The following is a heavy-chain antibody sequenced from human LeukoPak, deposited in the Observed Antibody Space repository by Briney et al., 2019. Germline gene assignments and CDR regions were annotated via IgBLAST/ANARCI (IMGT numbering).Heavy chain of an antibody. CDR1: GGSISSGSYY. CDR2: IYTSGST. J-gene: IGHJ3*02. V-gene: IGHV4-61*02. CDR3: ARDRGYCSSTSCHDAFDI. Sequence: SETLSLTCTVSGGSISSGSYYWSWIRQPAGKGLEWIGRIYTSGSTNYNPSLKSRVTISVDTSKNQFSLKLSSATAADTAVYYCARDRGYCSSTSCHDAFDIWGQGTMVTVSS. D-gene: IGHD2-2*01.